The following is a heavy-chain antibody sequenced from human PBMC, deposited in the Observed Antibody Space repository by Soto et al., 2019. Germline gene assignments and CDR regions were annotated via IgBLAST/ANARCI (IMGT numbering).Heavy chain of an antibody. CDR2: IYSGGST. J-gene: IGHJ4*02. V-gene: IGHV3-66*01. CDR3: ARAFELEPWGFDY. Sequence: EVQLVESGGGLVQPGGSLRLSCAASGFTVSSNYMSWVRQAPGKGLAWVSVIYSGGSTYYADSVKGRFTISRDNSKNTLYLQMNSLRAEDTAVYYCARAFELEPWGFDYWGQGTLVTVSS. CDR1: GFTVSSNY. D-gene: IGHD1-1*01.